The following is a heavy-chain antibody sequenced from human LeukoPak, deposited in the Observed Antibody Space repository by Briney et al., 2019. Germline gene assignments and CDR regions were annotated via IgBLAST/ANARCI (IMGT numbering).Heavy chain of an antibody. J-gene: IGHJ4*02. CDR3: AKGRDDSDC. CDR1: GFTFSNYA. CDR2: VTSSGVST. Sequence: GGSLRLSCAASGFTFSNYAMNWVRQAPGKGLEWVSAVTSSGVSTYYADSAKGRFTISRGNSKNTLYLQMNSLRVEDTAVYFCAKGRDDSDCWGQGTLVTVSS. D-gene: IGHD3-22*01. V-gene: IGHV3-23*01.